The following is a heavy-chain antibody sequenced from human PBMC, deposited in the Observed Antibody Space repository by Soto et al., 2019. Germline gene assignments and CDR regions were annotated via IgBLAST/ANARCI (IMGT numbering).Heavy chain of an antibody. CDR3: ARIAIVVVPAATCFDY. CDR1: GFSLSNARMG. D-gene: IGHD2-2*01. J-gene: IGHJ4*02. V-gene: IGHV2-26*01. CDR2: IFSNDEK. Sequence: SGPTLVNPTETLTLTCTVSGFSLSNARMGVSWIRQPPGKALEWLAHIFSNDEKSYSTSLKSRLTISKDTSKSQVVLTMTNMDPVDTATYYCARIAIVVVPAATCFDYWGQGTLVTVSS.